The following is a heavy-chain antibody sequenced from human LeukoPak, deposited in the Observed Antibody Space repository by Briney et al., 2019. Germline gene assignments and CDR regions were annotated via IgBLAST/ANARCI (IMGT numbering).Heavy chain of an antibody. CDR2: INSDGSST. CDR1: GFTFSTYW. D-gene: IGHD6-13*01. J-gene: IGHJ3*02. V-gene: IGHV3-74*01. Sequence: GGSLRLSCAASGFTFSTYWMHWVRQAPGTGLVWVSRINSDGSSTTYADSVKGRFTISRDNAKNTLSLQMNSPRAEDTAVYYCTRQQLDAFDIWGPGTMVTVSS. CDR3: TRQQLDAFDI.